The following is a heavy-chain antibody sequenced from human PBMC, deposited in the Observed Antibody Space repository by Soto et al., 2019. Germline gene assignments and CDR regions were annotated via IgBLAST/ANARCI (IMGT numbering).Heavy chain of an antibody. CDR3: AKDRDGAAAGPTKFYGTDV. D-gene: IGHD6-13*01. CDR1: GFTFSSYA. V-gene: IGHV3-23*01. J-gene: IGHJ6*02. Sequence: EVQLLESGGGLVQPGGSLRLSCAASGFTFSSYAMSWVRQAPGKGLEWVSVISGSGDSTYYADSVRGRFTISRDNSKNTLYLQTNSLRAEDTAVYYCAKDRDGAAAGPTKFYGTDVWGQGTTVTVSS. CDR2: ISGSGDST.